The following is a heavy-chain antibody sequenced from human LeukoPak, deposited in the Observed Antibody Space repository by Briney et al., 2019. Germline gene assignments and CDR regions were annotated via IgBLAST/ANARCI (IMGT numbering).Heavy chain of an antibody. V-gene: IGHV1-69*05. Sequence: ASVKVSCKASGGTFSSYAISWVRQDPGQGLEWMGGIIPIFGTANYAQKFQGRVTITTDESTSTAYMELSSLRSEDTAVYYCARGDSSGYYYFDYWGQGTLVTVSS. CDR3: ARGDSSGYYYFDY. CDR2: IIPIFGTA. CDR1: GGTFSSYA. D-gene: IGHD3-22*01. J-gene: IGHJ4*02.